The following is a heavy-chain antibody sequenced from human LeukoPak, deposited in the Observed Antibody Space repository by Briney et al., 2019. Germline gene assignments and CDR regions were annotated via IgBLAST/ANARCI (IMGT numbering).Heavy chain of an antibody. V-gene: IGHV2-70*01. J-gene: IGHJ4*02. CDR3: ARIRYNAYCGGDCYSEH. CDR1: GFSLSTSGMC. CDR2: IDWDDDK. D-gene: IGHD2-21*01. Sequence: SGPALVKPTQTLTLTCTFSGFSLSTSGMCVSWIRQPPGKALEWLALIDWDDDKYYSTSLKTRLTISKDTSKNQVVLTMTNMDPVDTATYYCARIRYNAYCGGDCYSEHWGQGTLVTVSS.